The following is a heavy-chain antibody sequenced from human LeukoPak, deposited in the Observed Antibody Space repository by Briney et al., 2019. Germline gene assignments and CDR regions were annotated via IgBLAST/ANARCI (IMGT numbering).Heavy chain of an antibody. CDR2: IYYSGST. CDR1: GGSISSGYYY. CDR3: AYSSSWYYFDS. D-gene: IGHD6-13*01. Sequence: SETLSLTCTVSGGSISSGYYYWGWIRQPPGKGLEWIGSIYYSGSTYYNPSLKSRVTISVDTYKIQFSLRLSSVTAADTAIYYCAYSSSWYYFDSWGQGTLVTVSS. J-gene: IGHJ4*02. V-gene: IGHV4-39*01.